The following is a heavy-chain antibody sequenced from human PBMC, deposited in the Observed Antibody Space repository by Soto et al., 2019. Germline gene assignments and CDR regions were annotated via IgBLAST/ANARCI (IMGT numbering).Heavy chain of an antibody. CDR1: GYSFTVYG. CDR3: ARDPGGATGFDP. V-gene: IGHV1-18*01. J-gene: IGHJ5*02. Sequence: QVQRVQSGAEVKKPGASVKVSCKTFGYSFTVYGISWVRQAPGQGLEGMGWMSTYTGDTNYARKFRGRVTMTTDISTSTASMELRSLTSDDTAVYYCARDPGGATGFDPWGQGTPVIVST. CDR2: MSTYTGDT. D-gene: IGHD1-1*01.